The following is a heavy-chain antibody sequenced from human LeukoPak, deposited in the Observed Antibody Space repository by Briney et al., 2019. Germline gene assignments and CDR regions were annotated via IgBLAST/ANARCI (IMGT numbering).Heavy chain of an antibody. CDR2: ISSSSSYI. D-gene: IGHD2-21*02. Sequence: GGSLRLSCAGSGFTFSSYSMNWVRQAPGKGLEWVSSISSSSSYIYYADSVKGRFTISRDNARNSLFLQMNSLRVEDTAVYYCAKDGDWAFDHWAQGTLVSVSS. CDR3: AKDGDWAFDH. V-gene: IGHV3-21*01. J-gene: IGHJ4*02. CDR1: GFTFSSYS.